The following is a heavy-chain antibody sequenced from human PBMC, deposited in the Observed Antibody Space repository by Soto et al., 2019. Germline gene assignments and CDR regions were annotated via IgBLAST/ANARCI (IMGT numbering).Heavy chain of an antibody. J-gene: IGHJ5*02. D-gene: IGHD6-13*01. Sequence: ASVKVSCKASGYTFTSYAMHWVRQAPGQRLEWMGWINAGNGNTKYSQKFQGRVTITRDTSASTAYMELSSLRSEDTAVYYCAREAAAGTRWFDPWGQGNLVTVSS. CDR2: INAGNGNT. V-gene: IGHV1-3*01. CDR1: GYTFTSYA. CDR3: AREAAAGTRWFDP.